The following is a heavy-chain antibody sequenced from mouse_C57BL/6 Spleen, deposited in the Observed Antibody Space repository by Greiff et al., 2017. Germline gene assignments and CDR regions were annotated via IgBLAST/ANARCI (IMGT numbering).Heavy chain of an antibody. Sequence: EVKLQESGPELVKPGASVKISCKASGYSFTDYNMNWVKQSNGKSLEWIGVINPNYGTTSYNQKFKGKATLTVDQSSSTAYMQLNSLTSEDAAVYYCANFITTVVATRYAMDYWGQGTSVTVSS. CDR2: INPNYGTT. CDR3: ANFITTVVATRYAMDY. D-gene: IGHD1-1*01. J-gene: IGHJ4*01. CDR1: GYSFTDYN. V-gene: IGHV1-39*01.